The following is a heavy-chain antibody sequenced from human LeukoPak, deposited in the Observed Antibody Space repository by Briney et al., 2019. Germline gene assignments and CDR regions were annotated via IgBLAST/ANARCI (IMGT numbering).Heavy chain of an antibody. V-gene: IGHV4-34*01. CDR2: INHSGST. CDR1: GGSFSGYY. J-gene: IGHJ4*02. CDR3: ARGRILGY. Sequence: SETLSLTCAVYGGSFSGYYWSWIRQPPGKGLEWIGEINHSGSTNYNPSLKSRVTISVDTSKNQFSLKLSSVTAADTAVYYCARGRILGYWGQGTLVTVSS.